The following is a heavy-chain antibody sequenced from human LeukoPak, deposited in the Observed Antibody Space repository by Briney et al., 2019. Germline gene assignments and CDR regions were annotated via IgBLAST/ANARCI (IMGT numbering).Heavy chain of an antibody. CDR2: TNPSGGST. D-gene: IGHD4-17*01. V-gene: IGHV1-46*01. CDR1: GYTFTSYY. Sequence: GASVKVSCKASGYTFTSYYMHWVRQAPGQGLEWMGITNPSGGSTSYAQKFQGRVTMTRDMSTSTVYMELSSLRSEDTAVYYCARVHYGDYVFDYWGQGTLVTVSS. CDR3: ARVHYGDYVFDY. J-gene: IGHJ4*02.